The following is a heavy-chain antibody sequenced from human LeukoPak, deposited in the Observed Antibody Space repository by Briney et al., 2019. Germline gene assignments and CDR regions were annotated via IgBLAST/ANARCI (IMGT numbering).Heavy chain of an antibody. CDR3: VRCPLAFYDRSGYPRVWFDS. CDR1: GDSISSGGYS. CDR2: IYHTGYIDHSGSA. J-gene: IGHJ5*01. Sequence: SETLSLTCAVSGDSISSGGYSWSWIRQPPGKGLEWIGYIYHTGYIDHSGSAYYNPSLRNRVTISVDKSKNQFSLELSSVTVADTAVYYCVRCPLAFYDRSGYPRVWFDSWGRGTLVTVSS. V-gene: IGHV4-30-2*01. D-gene: IGHD3-22*01.